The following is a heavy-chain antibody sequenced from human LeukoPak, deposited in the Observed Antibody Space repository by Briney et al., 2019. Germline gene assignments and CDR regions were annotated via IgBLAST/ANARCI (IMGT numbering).Heavy chain of an antibody. D-gene: IGHD2-2*01. V-gene: IGHV3-23*01. CDR2: ISGSGDII. CDR3: ARDWYHAIDY. CDR1: GFTFSSYA. J-gene: IGHJ4*02. Sequence: PGGSLRLSCTVSGFTFSSYAMNWVRRAPGKGLEWVSVISGSGDIIYSADSVRGRFTISRDNSKNTLYLQMNSLRAEDTAVYYCARDWYHAIDYWGQGTLVTVSS.